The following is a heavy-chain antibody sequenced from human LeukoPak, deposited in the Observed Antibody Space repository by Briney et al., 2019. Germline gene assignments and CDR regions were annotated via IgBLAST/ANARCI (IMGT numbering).Heavy chain of an antibody. D-gene: IGHD6-19*01. CDR2: IKSKTDGGTT. V-gene: IGHV3-15*01. J-gene: IGHJ4*02. CDR1: GFTFSSYA. CDR3: TTDFSSAVADTFDY. Sequence: GGSLRLSCAASGFTFSSYAMSWVRQAPGKGLEWVGRIKSKTDGGTTDYAVPVKGRFTISRDDSKNTLYLQMNSLKTEDAAVYYCTTDFSSAVADTFDYWGQGTLVTVSS.